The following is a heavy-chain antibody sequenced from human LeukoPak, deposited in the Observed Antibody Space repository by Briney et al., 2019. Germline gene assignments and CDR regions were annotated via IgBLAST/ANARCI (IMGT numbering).Heavy chain of an antibody. Sequence: GGSLRLSCVASGFTFSSYAMHWVRQAPGKGLEWVSLIEYDARNKYSADSVKGRFTISRDNSKNTLYLQMNSLRAEDTAVYYCARAGSGRSPDWFDPWGQGTLVTVSS. CDR1: GFTFSSYA. J-gene: IGHJ5*02. CDR2: IEYDARNK. D-gene: IGHD1-26*01. CDR3: ARAGSGRSPDWFDP. V-gene: IGHV3-30*12.